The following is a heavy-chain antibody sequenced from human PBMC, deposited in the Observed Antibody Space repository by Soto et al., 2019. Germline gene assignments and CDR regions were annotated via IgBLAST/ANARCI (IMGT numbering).Heavy chain of an antibody. V-gene: IGHV3-53*01. D-gene: IGHD3-22*01. CDR2: IYSGGST. CDR1: GFTVSSNY. Sequence: GGSLRLSCAASGFTVSSNYMSWVRQAPGKGLEWVSVIYSGGSTYYADSVKGRFTISRDNSKNTVYLQMNSLRAEDTAVYYCARERHDSSGYYYYYWGQGTLVTVSS. CDR3: ARERHDSSGYYYYY. J-gene: IGHJ4*02.